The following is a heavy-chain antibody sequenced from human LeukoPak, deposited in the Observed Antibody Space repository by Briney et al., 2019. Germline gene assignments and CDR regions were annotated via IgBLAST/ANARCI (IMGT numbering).Heavy chain of an antibody. CDR2: ISSSSSYI. V-gene: IGHV3-21*04. CDR1: EFTFSSYS. CDR3: AKTPFPSSGYYFPLGAFDI. J-gene: IGHJ3*02. D-gene: IGHD3-22*01. Sequence: GGSLRLSCAASEFTFSSYSMNWVRQAPGKGLEWVSSISSSSSYIYYADSVKGRFTISRDNAKNSLYLQMNSLRAEDTAVYYCAKTPFPSSGYYFPLGAFDIWGQGTMVTVSS.